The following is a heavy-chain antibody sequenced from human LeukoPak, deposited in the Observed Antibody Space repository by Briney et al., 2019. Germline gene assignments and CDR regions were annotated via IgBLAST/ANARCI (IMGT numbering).Heavy chain of an antibody. J-gene: IGHJ4*02. CDR1: GFAYHYYA. CDR3: AKVGESIGPYYSFDY. Sequence: GGSLRLSCSASGFAYHYYAMLWVRQVPGKGLEWVSLISGDGGDTYYADSVKGRFAISRDNSKNSLYLQMNSLRTEDTALYYCAKVGESIGPYYSFDYWGQGTLVTVSS. V-gene: IGHV3-43*02. CDR2: ISGDGGDT. D-gene: IGHD3-22*01.